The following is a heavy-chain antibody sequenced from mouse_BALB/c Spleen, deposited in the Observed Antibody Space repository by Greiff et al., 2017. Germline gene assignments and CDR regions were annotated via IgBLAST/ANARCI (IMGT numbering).Heavy chain of an antibody. CDR3: ARHDDGNYAPDY. Sequence: DVKLVESGGGLVKPGGSLKLSCAASGFAFSSYDMSWVRQTPEKRLEWVAYISSGGGSTYYPDTVKGRVTISRDNAKNTLYLQMSSLKSEDTAMYYCARHDDGNYAPDYWGQGTTLTVSS. J-gene: IGHJ2*01. D-gene: IGHD2-3*01. CDR1: GFAFSSYD. V-gene: IGHV5-12-1*01. CDR2: ISSGGGST.